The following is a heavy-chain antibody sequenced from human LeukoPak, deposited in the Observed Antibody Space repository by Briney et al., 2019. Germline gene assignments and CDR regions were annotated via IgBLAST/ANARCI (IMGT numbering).Heavy chain of an antibody. J-gene: IGHJ4*02. CDR3: ARGSDSSGSIDY. V-gene: IGHV3-53*01. D-gene: IGHD3-22*01. CDR1: GFTVSSNY. Sequence: GGSLRLSCAASGFTVSSNYMSWVRQAPGKGPEWVSVIYSGGSTYYADSVKGRFTISRDNSKNTLYLQMNSLRAEDTAVYYCARGSDSSGSIDYWGQGTLVTVSS. CDR2: IYSGGST.